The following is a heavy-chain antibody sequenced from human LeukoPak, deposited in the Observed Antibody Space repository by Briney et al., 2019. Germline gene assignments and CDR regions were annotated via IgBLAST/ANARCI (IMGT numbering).Heavy chain of an antibody. V-gene: IGHV1-69*05. D-gene: IGHD2-15*01. CDR3: ARAGYCSGGSCYPYYYYYYMDV. J-gene: IGHJ6*03. Sequence: SVKVSCKASGGTLSRYPISWVRQAPGEGLEWMGGVIPILGPIKYAEKFHGRLTLTREESTRTTYMELISLRSDDTAVYYCARAGYCSGGSCYPYYYYYYMDVWGKGTTVTVSS. CDR1: GGTLSRYP. CDR2: VIPILGPI.